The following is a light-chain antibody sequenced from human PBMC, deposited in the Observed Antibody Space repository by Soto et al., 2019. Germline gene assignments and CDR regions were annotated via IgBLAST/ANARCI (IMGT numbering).Light chain of an antibody. CDR1: ESVSRNY. Sequence: EIVLTQSPGTLSLSPGERATLSCRASESVSRNYIAWYQQKPGQAPTLLIFATSNTATGIPDRFGGSGSETEFTLTISGLEHEDSAVYYCQYCGTSRTFGQGTKVEI. J-gene: IGKJ1*01. CDR2: ATS. V-gene: IGKV3-20*01. CDR3: QYCGTSRT.